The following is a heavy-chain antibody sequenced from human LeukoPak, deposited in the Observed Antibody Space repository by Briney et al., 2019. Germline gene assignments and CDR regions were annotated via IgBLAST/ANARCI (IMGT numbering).Heavy chain of an antibody. CDR1: GGSISTYY. D-gene: IGHD6-13*01. CDR2: IYYSGST. V-gene: IGHV4-59*01. CDR3: ARGGAAAGRGYYMDV. J-gene: IGHJ6*03. Sequence: SETLSLTCTVSGGSISTYYWNWIRQPPGKGLEWIGCIYYSGSTNYNPSLKSRVTISVDTSKNQFSLKLSSVTAADTAVYYCARGGAAAGRGYYMDVWGKGTTVTISS.